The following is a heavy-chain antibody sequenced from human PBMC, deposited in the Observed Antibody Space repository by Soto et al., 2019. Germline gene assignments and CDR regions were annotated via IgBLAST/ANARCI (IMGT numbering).Heavy chain of an antibody. D-gene: IGHD6-19*01. CDR3: ASRTLVAGPFDALDI. CDR1: GGSINGASYY. Sequence: HLQLQESGPGLVKPSETLSLTCTVSGGSINGASYYWDWIRQSAGKGLEWIGNIHYSGNTNYNPSLKSRVNISVDTSKNQYSLRLSSATAADTAVYYCASRTLVAGPFDALDIWGQGTMVTVSS. CDR2: IHYSGNT. J-gene: IGHJ3*02. V-gene: IGHV4-39*01.